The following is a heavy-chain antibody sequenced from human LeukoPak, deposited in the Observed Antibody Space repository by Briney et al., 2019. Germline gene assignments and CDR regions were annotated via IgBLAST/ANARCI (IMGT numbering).Heavy chain of an antibody. CDR1: GFTFDDYG. D-gene: IGHD3-10*01. Sequence: GGSLRLSCAASGFTFDDYGMSWVRQAPGKGLEWVSGITASGGSTYYADSVKGRFTISRDNSKNTLYLQMNSLRAEDTAVYYCAAPRGTTMVRGVWVDWYFDLWGRGTRVTVSS. J-gene: IGHJ2*01. CDR2: ITASGGST. CDR3: AAPRGTTMVRGVWVDWYFDL. V-gene: IGHV3-23*01.